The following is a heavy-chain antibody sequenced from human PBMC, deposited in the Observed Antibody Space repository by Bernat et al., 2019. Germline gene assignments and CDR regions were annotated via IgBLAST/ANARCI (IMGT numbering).Heavy chain of an antibody. D-gene: IGHD4-17*01. CDR1: GFTFSSYA. Sequence: EVQLLESGGDLVQPGGSLRLSCAASGFTFSSYAMSWVRQAPGKGLGWVSAISGSGGSTYYADSVKGRFTISRDNSKTTLYLQMNSLRAEDTAVYYCAKVWVPVNTHLYYFDYWGQGTLVTVSS. J-gene: IGHJ4*02. V-gene: IGHV3-23*01. CDR3: AKVWVPVNTHLYYFDY. CDR2: ISGSGGST.